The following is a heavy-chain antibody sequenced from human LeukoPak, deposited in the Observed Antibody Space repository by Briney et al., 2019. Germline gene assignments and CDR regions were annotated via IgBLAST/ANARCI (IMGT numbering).Heavy chain of an antibody. CDR1: GFTFGDYA. J-gene: IGHJ3*02. V-gene: IGHV3-49*03. CDR2: IRSKAYGGTT. D-gene: IGHD7-27*01. Sequence: GGSLRLSCTASGFTFGDYAMSWFRQAPGKGLEWVGFIRSKAYGGTTEYAASVKGRFTISRDDSKSIAYLQMNSLKTEDTAVYYCTRDPKNWGHTSHLDAFDIWGQGTMVTVSS. CDR3: TRDPKNWGHTSHLDAFDI.